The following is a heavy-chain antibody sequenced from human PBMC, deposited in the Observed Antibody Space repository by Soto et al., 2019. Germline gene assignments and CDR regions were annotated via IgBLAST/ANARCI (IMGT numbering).Heavy chain of an antibody. Sequence: QLQLQESGSGLVKPSQTLSLTCAVSGGSISSGGYSWSWIRQPPGKGLEWIGYIYHSGSSYYSTSLKSRVPISVDWSKNQCSLKLSSVTAADTALYYCARVPLLWGQGTLVTVSS. J-gene: IGHJ4*02. CDR1: GGSISSGGYS. V-gene: IGHV4-30-2*01. CDR2: IYHSGSS. CDR3: ARVPLL. D-gene: IGHD1-26*01.